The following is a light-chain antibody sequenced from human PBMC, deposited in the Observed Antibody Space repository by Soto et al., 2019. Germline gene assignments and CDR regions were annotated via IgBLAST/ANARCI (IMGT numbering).Light chain of an antibody. CDR2: GAS. J-gene: IGKJ1*01. CDR1: QSLVHSDGIAY. CDR3: LQYHNLWA. Sequence: DVVMTQSPLSLPVTLGQPASISCRSNQSLVHSDGIAYFSWFQQKPGQPPRLLIYGASTRATGIPARFSASGSGTDFTLTISSLQSEDFTVYSCLQYHNLWAFGQGTKVDIK. V-gene: IGKV2-30*02.